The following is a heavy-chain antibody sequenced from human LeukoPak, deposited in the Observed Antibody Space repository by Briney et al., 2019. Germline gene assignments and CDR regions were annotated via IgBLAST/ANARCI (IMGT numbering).Heavy chain of an antibody. CDR2: ISAYNGNT. D-gene: IGHD6-19*01. CDR1: GYTFTSYG. CDR3: ARVGDSSGPYEYFQH. V-gene: IGHV1-18*01. Sequence: ASVKVSCKASGYTFTSYGISWVRQAPGQGLEWMGWISAYNGNTNYAQKLQGRVTMTPDTSTSTAYMELRSLRSDDTAVYYCARVGDSSGPYEYFQHWGQGTLVTVSS. J-gene: IGHJ1*01.